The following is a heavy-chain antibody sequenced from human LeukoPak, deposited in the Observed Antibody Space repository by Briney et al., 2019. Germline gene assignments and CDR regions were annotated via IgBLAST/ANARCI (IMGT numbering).Heavy chain of an antibody. CDR3: TRGGYSSSWYRFDC. Sequence: GGSLRLSCAASGFTFDDYAMHWVRQAPGKGLEWVSGISWNSGSIGYADSVKGRFTISRDNAKNTLYLQMNSLSAEDTAVYYCTRGGYSSSWYRFDCWGQGTLVTVSS. CDR2: ISWNSGSI. D-gene: IGHD6-13*01. J-gene: IGHJ4*02. V-gene: IGHV3-9*01. CDR1: GFTFDDYA.